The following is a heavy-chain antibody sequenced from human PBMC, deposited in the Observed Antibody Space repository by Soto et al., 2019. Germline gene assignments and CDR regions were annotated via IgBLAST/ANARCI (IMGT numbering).Heavy chain of an antibody. CDR2: ISRNSGSI. V-gene: IGHV3-9*01. CDR1: GFTFDDYV. D-gene: IGHD3-9*01. J-gene: IGHJ4*02. Sequence: EVQLVESGGGLVQPGRSLRLSCAASGFTFDDYVMHWVRQAPGKGLEWVSGISRNSGSIGYADSVKGRFTISRDNAKNSLYLQMNSLRAEDTALYYCASRNYDILTGSLDYWGQGTLVTVSS. CDR3: ASRNYDILTGSLDY.